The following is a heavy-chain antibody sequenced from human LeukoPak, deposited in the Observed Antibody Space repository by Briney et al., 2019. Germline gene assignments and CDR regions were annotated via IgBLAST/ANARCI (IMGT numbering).Heavy chain of an antibody. CDR2: INPNSAGT. D-gene: IGHD2-21*01. CDR3: ARGLGDFDGDGHTNPFDY. V-gene: IGHV1-2*02. CDR1: GYTFNASY. Sequence: GASVKVSCKASGYTFNASYMHWVRQAPGQRPEWVGWINPNSAGTNYAQKFQGRVTVTRDTSISTTFMELSGLRSDDAAVYYCARGLGDFDGDGHTNPFDYWGQGTLVTVSS. J-gene: IGHJ4*02.